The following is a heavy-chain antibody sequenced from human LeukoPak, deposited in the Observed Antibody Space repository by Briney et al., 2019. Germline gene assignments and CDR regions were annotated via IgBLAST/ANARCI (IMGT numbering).Heavy chain of an antibody. J-gene: IGHJ4*02. D-gene: IGHD5-18*01. CDR3: ARASRVVGTAMVTAGAVYFDY. CDR1: GFTFSSYW. Sequence: GGSLRLSCAASGFTFSSYWMSWVRQAPGKGLEWVANIKQDGSEKYYVDSVKGRFTISRDNAKNSLYLQMNSLRAEDTAVCYCARASRVVGTAMVTAGAVYFDYWGQGTLVTVSS. CDR2: IKQDGSEK. V-gene: IGHV3-7*01.